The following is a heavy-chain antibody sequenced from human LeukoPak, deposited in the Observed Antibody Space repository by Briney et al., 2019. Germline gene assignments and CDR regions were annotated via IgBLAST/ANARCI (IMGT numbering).Heavy chain of an antibody. J-gene: IGHJ5*02. V-gene: IGHV1-18*01. CDR3: ARSYCSSYSCVINWFDP. D-gene: IGHD4-11*01. CDR2: ITAHNGYT. Sequence: ASVKVSCKASGYTFSTFGISWLRQAPGQGPEWMGWITAHNGYTKSPQKFQGRVIMTADTSTTTAYLEVRSLTSNDTAVYFCARSYCSSYSCVINWFDPWGQGALDTVSS. CDR1: GYTFSTFG.